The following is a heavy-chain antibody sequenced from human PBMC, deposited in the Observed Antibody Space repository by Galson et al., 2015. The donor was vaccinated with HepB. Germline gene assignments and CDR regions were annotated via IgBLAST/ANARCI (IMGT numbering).Heavy chain of an antibody. J-gene: IGHJ4*02. D-gene: IGHD6-13*01. Sequence: SLRLSCAASGFTVSFNYMSWVRQAPGKGLEWVSVIYSGGRAYYADSVKGRFTIFRDNSKNTLYIQMNSLRAEDTAVYYCASTRSSWYPYFDYWGQGTLVTVSS. CDR1: GFTVSFNY. V-gene: IGHV3-66*02. CDR2: IYSGGRA. CDR3: ASTRSSWYPYFDY.